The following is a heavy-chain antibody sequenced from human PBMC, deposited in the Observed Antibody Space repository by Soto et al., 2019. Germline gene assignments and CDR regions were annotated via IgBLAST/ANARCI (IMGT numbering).Heavy chain of an antibody. CDR1: GGSLSGYY. D-gene: IGHD3-3*01. CDR3: ARRGLRFLEWFPSYYYYGMDV. J-gene: IGHJ6*02. Sequence: SETLSLTCAVYGGSLSGYYWSWIRQPPGKGLEWIGEINHSGSTNYNPSLKSRVTISVDTSKNQFSLKLSSVTAADTAVYYCARRGLRFLEWFPSYYYYGMDVWGQGTTVTVSS. V-gene: IGHV4-34*01. CDR2: INHSGST.